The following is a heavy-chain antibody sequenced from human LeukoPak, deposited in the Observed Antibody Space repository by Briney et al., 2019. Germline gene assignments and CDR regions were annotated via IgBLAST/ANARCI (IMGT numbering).Heavy chain of an antibody. V-gene: IGHV1-8*01. Sequence: ASVTVSCKASGYSFTTYDVNWVRQAPGQGLEWMGWMNPKSGNTGYAPKFQGRVTMTRNTSIDTAFMELKSLSFEDTAVYYCAKATTTIAAVPHNPWGQGTLVTVSS. CDR1: GYSFTTYD. J-gene: IGHJ5*02. CDR2: MNPKSGNT. D-gene: IGHD6-13*01. CDR3: AKATTTIAAVPHNP.